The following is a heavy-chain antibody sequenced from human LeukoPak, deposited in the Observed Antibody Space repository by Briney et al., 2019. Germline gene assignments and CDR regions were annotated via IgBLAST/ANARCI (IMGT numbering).Heavy chain of an antibody. Sequence: QPGGSLRLSCAASGFTFSSYAMSWVRQAPGKGLEWVSAISGSGGSTYYADSVKGRFTISRDNSKNTLYLQMNSLRAEDTAVYYCAKREVAAAGTYYGMDVWGQGTTVTVSS. V-gene: IGHV3-23*01. CDR1: GFTFSSYA. J-gene: IGHJ6*02. CDR3: AKREVAAAGTYYGMDV. D-gene: IGHD6-13*01. CDR2: ISGSGGST.